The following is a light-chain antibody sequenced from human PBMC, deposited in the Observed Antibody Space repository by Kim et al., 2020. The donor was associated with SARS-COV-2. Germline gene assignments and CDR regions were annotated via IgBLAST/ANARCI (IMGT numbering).Light chain of an antibody. J-gene: IGLJ2*01. CDR1: SGDVGGYDY. CDR2: DVT. V-gene: IGLV2-11*01. Sequence: QSALTQPRSVSGSPGQSVTISCTGTSGDVGGYDYVSWYQQHPGKAPKLMIYDVTKRPSGVPDRFSGSKSGNTASLTISGLQTEDEADYYCCSYAGNYVVVFGGGTQLTVL. CDR3: CSYAGNYVVV.